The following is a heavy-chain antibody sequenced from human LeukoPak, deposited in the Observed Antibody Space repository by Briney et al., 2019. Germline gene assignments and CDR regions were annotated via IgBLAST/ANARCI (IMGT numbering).Heavy chain of an antibody. CDR3: ARDGGSSPDYFDY. J-gene: IGHJ4*02. D-gene: IGHD3-10*01. V-gene: IGHV3-23*01. CDR1: GFTFTSYA. Sequence: GGSLRLSCAASGFTFTSYAMHWVRQAPGKGLEWVSAIGGSGGNTYYADSVKGRFTISRDNAKNTLYLQMNSLRAEDTAVYYCARDGGSSPDYFDYWGQGTLVTVPS. CDR2: IGGSGGNT.